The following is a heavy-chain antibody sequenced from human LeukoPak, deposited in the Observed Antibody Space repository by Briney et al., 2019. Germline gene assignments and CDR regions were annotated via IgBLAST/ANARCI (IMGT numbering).Heavy chain of an antibody. CDR3: APRGDIEHSYVYGKWFDP. Sequence: SETLSLTCAVYGGSFSAYYWTWIRQPPGKGLEWIGEINHSGSSNYNSSLRSRVTISVDASYKQFSLRLSSVTAADTAVYYCAPRGDIEHSYVYGKWFDPWGQGTRVTVSS. D-gene: IGHD5-18*01. J-gene: IGHJ5*02. V-gene: IGHV4-34*01. CDR1: GGSFSAYY. CDR2: INHSGSS.